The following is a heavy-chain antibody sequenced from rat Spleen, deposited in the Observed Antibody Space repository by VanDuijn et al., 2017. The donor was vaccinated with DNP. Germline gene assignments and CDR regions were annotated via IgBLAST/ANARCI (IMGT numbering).Heavy chain of an antibody. D-gene: IGHD4-3*01. V-gene: IGHV5-25*01. CDR1: GFTFSNYY. J-gene: IGHJ2*01. Sequence: EVQLVESGGGLVQPGRSLKLSCAASGFTFSNYYIAWVRQAPKKGLEWVATISTSGSRTYYPDSVKGRFTISRDNAKSSLYLQMNSLKSEDTATYYCAKNSGYYFDYWGQGVMVTVSS. CDR2: ISTSGSRT. CDR3: AKNSGYYFDY.